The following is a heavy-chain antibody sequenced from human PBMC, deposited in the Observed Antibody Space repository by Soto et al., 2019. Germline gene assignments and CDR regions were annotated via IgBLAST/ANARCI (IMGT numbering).Heavy chain of an antibody. CDR1: GASIKSRNYF. V-gene: IGHV4-39*02. D-gene: IGHD2-15*01. CDR3: GRLAEAATGHTDFDF. Sequence: QLQLQETGPGLVKPSETLSLTCIVSGASIKSRNYFWGWIRQPPGKGLEFVGSIHSSGGTYYNPSLTGRVTVSVDLSNSHFSLSLKSLTATDTAVYYCGRLAEAATGHTDFDFWGQGTLVTVSS. J-gene: IGHJ4*02. CDR2: IHSSGGT.